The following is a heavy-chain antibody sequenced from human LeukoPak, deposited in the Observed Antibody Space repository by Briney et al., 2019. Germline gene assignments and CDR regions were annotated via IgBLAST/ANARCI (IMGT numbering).Heavy chain of an antibody. D-gene: IGHD6-6*01. CDR3: ASRGIAAREFDY. V-gene: IGHV4-4*09. Sequence: SETLSLTCTVSGGSISSYYWSWIRQPPGKGLEWIGYIYTSGSTNYNPSLKSRVTISVDTSKYQFSLKLSSVTAADAAVYYGASRGIAAREFDYWGQGTLVTVSS. CDR2: IYTSGST. CDR1: GGSISSYY. J-gene: IGHJ4*02.